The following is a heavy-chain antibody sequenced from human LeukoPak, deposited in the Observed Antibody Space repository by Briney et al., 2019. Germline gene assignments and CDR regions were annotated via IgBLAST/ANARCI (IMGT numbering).Heavy chain of an antibody. CDR2: ISYDGSNE. Sequence: GRSLRLSCAASGFTFSSYVMHWVRQAPGKGLEWVAIISYDGSNEYYADSVKGRFTISRDNAKNSLYLKMNSLRVEDTAVYYCAAALAIAVGGTTPGDYWGQGTLVTVSS. D-gene: IGHD6-19*01. J-gene: IGHJ4*02. CDR3: AAALAIAVGGTTPGDY. CDR1: GFTFSSYV. V-gene: IGHV3-30*04.